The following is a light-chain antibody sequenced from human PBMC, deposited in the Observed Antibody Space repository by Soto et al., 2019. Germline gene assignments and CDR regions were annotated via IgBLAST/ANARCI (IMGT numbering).Light chain of an antibody. V-gene: IGKV3-20*01. CDR2: GAS. CDR3: QHYNSYSEA. CDR1: QSVSNNY. J-gene: IGKJ1*01. Sequence: EIVWTQSACTLSLTTGERARLSCRISQSVSNNYLAWYQQKPGQAPRLLIYGASSRATGIPDRFSGSGSGTEFTLTISSLQPDDFATYYCQHYNSYSEAFGQGTKVDI.